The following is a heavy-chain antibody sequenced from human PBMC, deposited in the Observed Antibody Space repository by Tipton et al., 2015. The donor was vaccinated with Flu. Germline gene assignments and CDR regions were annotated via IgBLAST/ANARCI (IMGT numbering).Heavy chain of an antibody. D-gene: IGHD5-24*01. V-gene: IGHV3-7*01. Sequence: SLRLSCAASEFTFSSYWMTWVRQAPGKGLEWVANIRPDGSEKRYVDSVKGRFTISRDNANNSLSLQMNSLRAEDTAVYYCARAITNRQDVFDYWGQGTLVTVSS. CDR1: EFTFSSYW. J-gene: IGHJ4*02. CDR2: IRPDGSEK. CDR3: ARAITNRQDVFDY.